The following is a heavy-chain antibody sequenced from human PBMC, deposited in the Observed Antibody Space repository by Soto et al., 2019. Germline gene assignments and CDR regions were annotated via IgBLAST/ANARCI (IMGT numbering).Heavy chain of an antibody. CDR1: GASISSSNW. J-gene: IGHJ6*02. CDR3: ARAYLAVRPGHYYGMDG. V-gene: IGHV4-4*02. Sequence: QVQLQESGPGLVEPSGTLSLTCAVSGASISSSNWWSWVRQSPGKGLEWIVEIFHSGDTSYNPALKSRVIISVDKSKNQFALRLSSVPASDTAVYFCARAYLAVRPGHYYGMDGWGQGTRVIVSS. CDR2: IFHSGDT. D-gene: IGHD6-6*01.